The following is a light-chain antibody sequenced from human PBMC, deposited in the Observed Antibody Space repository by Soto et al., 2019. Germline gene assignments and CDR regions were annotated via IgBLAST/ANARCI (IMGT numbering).Light chain of an antibody. CDR3: QHYNSYSEA. CDR1: QGISSW. J-gene: IGKJ1*01. V-gene: IGKV1D-16*01. CDR2: AAS. Sequence: DIQMTQSPSSVSASVGDRVTITCRASQGISSWLAWYQRKPGRAPKXLIYAASRLQAGVPLRFSGSGSGTELTITISSLQPDDCETYDGQHYNSYSEAFGQGTKVDIK.